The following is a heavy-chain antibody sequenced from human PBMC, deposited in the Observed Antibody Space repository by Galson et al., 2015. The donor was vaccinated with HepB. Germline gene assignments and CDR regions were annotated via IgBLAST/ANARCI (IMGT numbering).Heavy chain of an antibody. CDR3: ASSRGVSVGATPQAGALYYYYGMDV. CDR1: GYTFTSYY. Sequence: SVKVSCKASGYTFTSYYMHWVRQAPGQGLEWMGIINPSGGSTSYAQKFQGRVTMTRDTSTSTVYMELSSLRSEDTAVYYCASSRGVSVGATPQAGALYYYYGMDVWGQGTTVTVSS. CDR2: INPSGGST. J-gene: IGHJ6*02. V-gene: IGHV1-46*01. D-gene: IGHD1-26*01.